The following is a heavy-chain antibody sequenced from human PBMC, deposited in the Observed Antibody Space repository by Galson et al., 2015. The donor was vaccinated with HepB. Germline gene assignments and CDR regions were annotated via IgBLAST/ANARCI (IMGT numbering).Heavy chain of an antibody. CDR3: TRMGGLGWQRTPNWFGA. CDR2: IGHDGTYK. CDR1: GFSFMTYG. V-gene: IGHV3-33*01. D-gene: IGHD3-16*01. J-gene: IGHJ5*01. Sequence: SLRLSCAASGFSFMTYGMHWARQAPGKGLEWVAVIGHDGTYKVYGDSVKDRFTISRDNAHNSLYLQMDSLRVEDTAVYYCTRMGGLGWQRTPNWFGAWGHGTLVTVSS.